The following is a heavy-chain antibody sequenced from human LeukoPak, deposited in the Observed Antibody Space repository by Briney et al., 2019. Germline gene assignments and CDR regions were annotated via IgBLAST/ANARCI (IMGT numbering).Heavy chain of an antibody. Sequence: KAGGSLRLSCAASAFTFSNYNMNWVRQAPGKGLEWVSSITSSGSYIYYADSVKGRFTISRDNAKNSLYLQMNSLRAEDTAVYYCVRDLYRIVVVPHYFDYWGQGTLVTVSS. J-gene: IGHJ4*02. CDR3: VRDLYRIVVVPHYFDY. CDR2: ITSSGSYI. D-gene: IGHD3-22*01. V-gene: IGHV3-21*01. CDR1: AFTFSNYN.